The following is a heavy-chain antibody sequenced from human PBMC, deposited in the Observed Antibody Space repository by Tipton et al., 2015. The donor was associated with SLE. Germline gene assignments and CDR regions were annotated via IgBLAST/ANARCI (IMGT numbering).Heavy chain of an antibody. CDR1: GFTFSSYS. D-gene: IGHD6-19*01. CDR3: ARDRAPLAVAGGAFDI. V-gene: IGHV3-21*01. Sequence: SLRLSCAASGFTFSSYSMNWVRQAPGKGLEWVSSISSSSSYIYYADSVKGRFTISRDNAKNSLYLQMNSLRAEDTAVYYCARDRAPLAVAGGAFDIWGQGTMVTVSS. CDR2: ISSSSSYI. J-gene: IGHJ3*02.